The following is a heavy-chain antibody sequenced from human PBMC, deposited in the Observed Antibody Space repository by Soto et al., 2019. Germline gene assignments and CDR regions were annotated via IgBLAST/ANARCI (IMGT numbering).Heavy chain of an antibody. D-gene: IGHD2-2*01. CDR3: ARAPRAMDDFDI. CDR2: INSDGSST. V-gene: IGHV3-74*01. CDR1: GFTFSSYW. J-gene: IGHJ3*02. Sequence: GGSLRLSCAASGFTFSSYWMHWVRQAPWKRLVWVSRINSDGSSTSYADSVKGRFTISRDNAKNTLYLQMNSLRAEDTAVYYCARAPRAMDDFDIWGQGTMVTVS.